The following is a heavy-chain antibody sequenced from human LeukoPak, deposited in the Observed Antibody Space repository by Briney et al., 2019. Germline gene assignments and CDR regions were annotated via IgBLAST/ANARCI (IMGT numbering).Heavy chain of an antibody. J-gene: IGHJ3*02. D-gene: IGHD6-19*01. CDR2: IKSALDGGTT. CDR3: TTGGNVIVAGTRAFDI. V-gene: IGHV3-15*01. CDR1: GFSLGDFN. Sequence: GGSLRLSCVAYGFSLGDFNMIWVRQVPGKGLEWVGRIKSALDGGTTDLAAPVKDRFTVSRDDSKETLYLQMNSLKTEDTAIYYCTTGGNVIVAGTRAFDIWGQGTMVTVSS.